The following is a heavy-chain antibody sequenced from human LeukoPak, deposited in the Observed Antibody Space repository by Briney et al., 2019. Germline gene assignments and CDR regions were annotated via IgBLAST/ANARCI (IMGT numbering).Heavy chain of an antibody. D-gene: IGHD3-16*01. V-gene: IGHV4-39*01. Sequence: SETLSLTCTVSGGSISSTSYYWGWIRQPPGKGLEWIGIIYYSGSTYYNPSLKSRVTISVDTSKNQFSLKLSSVTATDTAVYYCARSNYDYVWGSDYWGQGTLVTVSS. CDR3: ARSNYDYVWGSDY. CDR2: IYYSGST. J-gene: IGHJ4*02. CDR1: GGSISSTSYY.